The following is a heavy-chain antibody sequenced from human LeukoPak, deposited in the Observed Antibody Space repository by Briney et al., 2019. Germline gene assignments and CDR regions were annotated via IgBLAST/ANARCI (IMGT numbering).Heavy chain of an antibody. V-gene: IGHV4-4*02. CDR1: GGSISSSNW. D-gene: IGHD6-19*01. CDR3: ARRGGSGWYSRNYFDY. J-gene: IGHJ4*02. Sequence: SETLSLTCAVSGGSISSSNWWSWVRQPPGKGLEWIGEIYHSGSTNYNPSLKSRVTISVDKSKNQFSLKLSSVTAADTAVYSGARRGGSGWYSRNYFDYWGRGPLVTVSS. CDR2: IYHSGST.